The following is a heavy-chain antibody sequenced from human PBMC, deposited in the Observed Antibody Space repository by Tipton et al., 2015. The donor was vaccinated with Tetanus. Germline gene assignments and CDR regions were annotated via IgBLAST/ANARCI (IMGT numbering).Heavy chain of an antibody. CDR3: ASGGKGDYYYGMDV. CDR2: IYYSGST. CDR1: GGSISSSSYY. J-gene: IGHJ6*02. D-gene: IGHD4-23*01. Sequence: GLVKPSETLSLTCTVSGGSISSSSYYWGWIRQPPGKGLEWIGSIYYSGSTYYNPSLKSRVTISVDTPKNQFSLKLSSVTAADTAVYYCASGGKGDYYYGMDVWGQGTTVTVSS. V-gene: IGHV4-39*01.